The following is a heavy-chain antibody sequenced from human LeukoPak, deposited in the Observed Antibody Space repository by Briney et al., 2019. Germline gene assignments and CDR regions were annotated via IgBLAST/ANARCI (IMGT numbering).Heavy chain of an antibody. CDR2: IIEGGDVK. Sequence: PGGSLRLSCAASGFTFSAYWMTWVRQAPGKGLAWVANIIEGGDVKYYVDSVKGRFTISRDNTKNSLYLQLNSLRAGDTAVYYCARAAYSSTWYSRYFDLWGQGTLVTVSS. V-gene: IGHV3-7*01. CDR3: ARAAYSSTWYSRYFDL. J-gene: IGHJ2*01. CDR1: GFTFSAYW. D-gene: IGHD6-13*01.